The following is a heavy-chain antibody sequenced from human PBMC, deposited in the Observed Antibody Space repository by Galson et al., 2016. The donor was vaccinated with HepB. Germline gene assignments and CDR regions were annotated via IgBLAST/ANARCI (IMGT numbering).Heavy chain of an antibody. CDR2: IYSGGST. CDR1: GFTVSSNY. J-gene: IGHJ6*02. D-gene: IGHD3-10*01. Sequence: SLRLSCAASGFTVSSNYMSWVRQAPGKGLEWVSVIYSGGSTYYADSVKGRFTISRDNSKNTLYLQMNSLRAEDTAVYYCARVPTFRGVNNYYYYYYMDVWGQGTTVTVSS. CDR3: ARVPTFRGVNNYYYYYYMDV. V-gene: IGHV3-53*01.